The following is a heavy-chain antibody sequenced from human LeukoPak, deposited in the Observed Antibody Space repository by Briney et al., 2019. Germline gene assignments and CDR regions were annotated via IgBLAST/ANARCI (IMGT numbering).Heavy chain of an antibody. D-gene: IGHD3-3*01. CDR2: ISSSGSGGNT. V-gene: IGHV3-23*01. CDR1: GVTLSNYA. J-gene: IGHJ4*02. CDR3: AKDKTIFGVVIDFDY. Sequence: PGGSLRLSCVASGVTLSNYAMSWARQAPGKGLEWVSGISSSGSGGNTYYADSVKGWFTISRDSSRNTLFLHMNTLRAEDTAIYYCAKDKTIFGVVIDFDYWGQGTLVTVSS.